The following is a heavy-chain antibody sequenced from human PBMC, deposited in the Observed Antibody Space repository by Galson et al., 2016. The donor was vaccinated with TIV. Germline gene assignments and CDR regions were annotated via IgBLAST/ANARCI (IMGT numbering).Heavy chain of an antibody. V-gene: IGHV3-11*01. J-gene: IGHJ4*02. CDR2: ISSSGSTK. CDR1: GFTFRDYY. Sequence: SLRLSCAASGFTFRDYYMSWIRQAPGKGLEWVSDISSSGSTKYYADSVKGRFTVSRDNAKNSLYLQMNGLRADDTAVYYCAKSGTNLIDYWGQGTLVSVFS. CDR3: AKSGTNLIDY.